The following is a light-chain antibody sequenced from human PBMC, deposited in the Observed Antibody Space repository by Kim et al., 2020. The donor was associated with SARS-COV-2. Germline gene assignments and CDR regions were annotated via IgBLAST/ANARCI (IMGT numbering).Light chain of an antibody. CDR2: GKN. CDR1: SLRNYY. V-gene: IGLV3-19*01. Sequence: SSELTQDPAVSVALGQTVRITCQGDSLRNYYASWYQQKPGQAPVLVIYGKNNRPSGIPDRFSGSSSGNTASLTITGAQAEDEADYYCNSRDSSGNNLWVF. J-gene: IGLJ3*02. CDR3: NSRDSSGNNLWV.